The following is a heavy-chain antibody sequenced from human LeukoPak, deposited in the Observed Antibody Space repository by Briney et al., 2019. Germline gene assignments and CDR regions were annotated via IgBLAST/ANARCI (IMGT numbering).Heavy chain of an antibody. D-gene: IGHD6-13*01. CDR2: ISAYNGNT. J-gene: IGHJ5*02. CDR3: ARDRSSSWHGWFDP. V-gene: IGHV1-18*01. Sequence: GASVKVSCKASGYTFTSYGISWVRQAPGQGLEWMGWISAYNGNTNYAQKLQGRVTMTTDTSTSTAYMELRSLRSDDTAVYYCARDRSSSWHGWFDPWGQGTLVTVSS. CDR1: GYTFTSYG.